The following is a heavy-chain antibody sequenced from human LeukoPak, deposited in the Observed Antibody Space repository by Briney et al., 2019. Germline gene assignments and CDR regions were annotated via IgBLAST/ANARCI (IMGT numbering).Heavy chain of an antibody. CDR2: IIPILGIA. V-gene: IGHV1-69*04. CDR1: GGTFSNYA. J-gene: IGHJ3*02. CDR3: ARAWTPPSTVTTLSDAFDI. Sequence: EASVKVSCKASGGTFSNYAISWVRQAPGQGLEWMGRIIPILGIANYAQRFQGRVTITADKSTSTAYMELSSLRSEDTAVYYCARAWTPPSTVTTLSDAFDIWGQGTMVTVSS. D-gene: IGHD4-17*01.